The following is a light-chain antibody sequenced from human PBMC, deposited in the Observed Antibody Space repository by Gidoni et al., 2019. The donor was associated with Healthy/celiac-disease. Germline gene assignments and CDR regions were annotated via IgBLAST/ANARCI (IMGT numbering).Light chain of an antibody. CDR3: QQYGSSPPLT. CDR1: QNVSSSY. CDR2: GAS. Sequence: EIVLTQSPGTLSLPPGERATLSCRASQNVSSSYLAWYQQKPGQAPRLLIYGASSRATGIPDRFSGSGSGTDFTLTISRLEPEDFAGYYCQQYGSSPPLTFGPGTKVDIK. V-gene: IGKV3-20*01. J-gene: IGKJ3*01.